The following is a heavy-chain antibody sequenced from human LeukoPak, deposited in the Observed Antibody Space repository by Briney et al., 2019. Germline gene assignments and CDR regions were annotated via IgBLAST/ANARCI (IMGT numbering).Heavy chain of an antibody. V-gene: IGHV4-38-2*01. D-gene: IGHD3-3*01. CDR2: IYHSGST. CDR3: ARNRGDFWSGYYAPSDNWFDP. J-gene: IGHJ5*02. Sequence: SETLSLTCAVSGYSISSGYYWGWIRQPPGKGVEWIGSIYHSGSTYYNPSLKSRVTISVDTSKNQFSLKLSSVTAADTAVYYCARNRGDFWSGYYAPSDNWFDPWGQGTLVTVSS. CDR1: GYSISSGYY.